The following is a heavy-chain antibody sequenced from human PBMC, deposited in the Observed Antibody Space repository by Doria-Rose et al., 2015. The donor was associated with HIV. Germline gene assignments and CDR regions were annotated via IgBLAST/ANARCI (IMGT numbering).Heavy chain of an antibody. CDR3: ARIKSSRWYHKYYFDF. CDR1: GVSLSSPGMG. CDR2: IFSDDER. V-gene: IGHV2-26*01. J-gene: IGHJ4*02. Sequence: ESGPVLVKPTETLTLTCTVSGVSLSSPGMGVSWIRQPPGKALEWLANIFSDDERAYKTSLKSRLTISRGTSKGQVVLTMTDMDPVDTATYYCARIKSSRWYHKYYFDFRGQGTLVIVSA. D-gene: IGHD6-13*01.